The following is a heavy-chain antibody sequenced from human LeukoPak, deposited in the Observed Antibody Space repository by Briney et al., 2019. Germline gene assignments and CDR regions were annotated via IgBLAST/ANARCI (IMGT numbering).Heavy chain of an antibody. V-gene: IGHV1-69*04. CDR1: GGTFSSYA. J-gene: IGHJ6*02. CDR2: IIPILGIA. Sequence: SVKVSCKASGGTFSSYAISWVRQAPGQGLEWMGRIIPILGIANYAQKFQGRVTMTEDTSTDTAYMELSSLRSEDTAVYYCATGIIRMNYYYYGMDVWGQGTTVTVSS. CDR3: ATGIIRMNYYYYGMDV.